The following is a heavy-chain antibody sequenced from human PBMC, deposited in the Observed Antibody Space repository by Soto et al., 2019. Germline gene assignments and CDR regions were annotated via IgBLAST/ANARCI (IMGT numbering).Heavy chain of an antibody. Sequence: KTSETLSLTCAVYGGSFSGYYWSWIRQPPGKGLEWIGEINHSGSTNYNPSLKSRVTISVDTSKNQFSLKLSSVTAADTAVYYCARGALLIAAAGTNWFDPWGQGTLVTVSS. CDR1: GGSFSGYY. CDR2: INHSGST. CDR3: ARGALLIAAAGTNWFDP. J-gene: IGHJ5*02. D-gene: IGHD6-13*01. V-gene: IGHV4-34*01.